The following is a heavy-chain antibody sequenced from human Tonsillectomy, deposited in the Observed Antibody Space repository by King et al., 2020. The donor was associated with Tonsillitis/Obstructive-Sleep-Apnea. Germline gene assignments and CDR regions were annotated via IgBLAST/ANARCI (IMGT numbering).Heavy chain of an antibody. CDR2: ISYDGSDK. Sequence: VQLVESGGGVVQPGRSLRLSCGASGFILRSYVMHWVRQAPGKGLEWVALISYDGSDKYYADSVKGRFTISRDNSKNSLFLEMRSLKPEDTAVYYCARDQSGTVAAASTDFWGQGTLVTVSS. D-gene: IGHD6-13*01. V-gene: IGHV3-30*15. J-gene: IGHJ4*02. CDR3: ARDQSGTVAAASTDF. CDR1: GFILRSYV.